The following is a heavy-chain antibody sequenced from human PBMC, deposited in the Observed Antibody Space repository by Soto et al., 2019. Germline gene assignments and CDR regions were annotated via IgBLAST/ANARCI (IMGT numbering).Heavy chain of an antibody. Sequence: EAQVLESGGGLAQPGGSLRLSCATSGFTFSGYAMSWVRQTPGKGLEWVSGISASGENTYYADSVKGRFIISRDNSKNPRFLQINSRRAGDTAVYFGGNSPGIVAAPEAIGNWGRGTFVIVS. V-gene: IGHV3-23*01. CDR3: GNSPGIVAAPEAIGN. J-gene: IGHJ4*02. D-gene: IGHD2-21*01. CDR1: GFTFSGYA. CDR2: ISASGENT.